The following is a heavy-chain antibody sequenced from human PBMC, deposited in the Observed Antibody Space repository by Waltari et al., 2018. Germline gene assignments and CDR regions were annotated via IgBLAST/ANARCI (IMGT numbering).Heavy chain of an antibody. CDR1: GGSISSYY. CDR2: IYYSGSN. CDR3: ARDGGGCSSTSCYVDGMDV. Sequence: QVQLQESGPGLVKPSETLSLTCTVSGGSISSYYWRWMRQPPRKGLEWIGYIYYSGSNNYNPALKSRVTISVDTSKNQFSLKLSAVTAADTAVYYCARDGGGCSSTSCYVDGMDVWGQGTTVTVSS. D-gene: IGHD2-2*01. J-gene: IGHJ6*02. V-gene: IGHV4-59*01.